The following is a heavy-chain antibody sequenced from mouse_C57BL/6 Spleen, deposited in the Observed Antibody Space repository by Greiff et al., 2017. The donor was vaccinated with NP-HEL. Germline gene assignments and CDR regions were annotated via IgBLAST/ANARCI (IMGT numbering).Heavy chain of an antibody. Sequence: VQLQQPGAELVMPGASVKLSCKASGYTFTSYWMHWVKQRPGQGLEWIGEIDPSDSYTNYNQKFKGKSTLTVDKSSSTAYMQLSSLTSEDSAVYYWARLTRHFDVWGTGTTVTVSS. V-gene: IGHV1-69*01. CDR1: GYTFTSYW. J-gene: IGHJ1*03. CDR3: ARLTRHFDV. CDR2: IDPSDSYT.